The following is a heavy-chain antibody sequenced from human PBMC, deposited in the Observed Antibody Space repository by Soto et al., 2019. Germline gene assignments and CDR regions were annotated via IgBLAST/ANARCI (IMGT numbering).Heavy chain of an antibody. D-gene: IGHD3-16*01. CDR2: ISYDGINK. CDR1: GFAFSTYG. V-gene: IGHV3-30*19. Sequence: QVQLLQSGGGVVQPGRSLRLSCAASGFAFSTYGMHWVRQAPGKGLEWVAVISYDGINKYYADSVEGRFTISRDNSKNTRYLQMNSLRAEDTAIYYCAKDTNYAPFGYWGQGTLVTVSS. J-gene: IGHJ4*02. CDR3: AKDTNYAPFGY.